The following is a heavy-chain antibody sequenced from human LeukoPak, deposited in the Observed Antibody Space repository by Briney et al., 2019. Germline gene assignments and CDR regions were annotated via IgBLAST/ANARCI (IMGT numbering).Heavy chain of an antibody. CDR3: ARESGYAVGDF. CDR2: IYNDGST. Sequence: GGSLRLSCAASGFTFSNAWMSWFRQAPGRGLEWASVIYNDGSTYYADSVKGRFIISKDISKNTLYLQMNNLRADDTAFYYCARESGYAVGDFWGRGTLVTVSS. D-gene: IGHD5-12*01. J-gene: IGHJ4*02. CDR1: GFTFSNAW. V-gene: IGHV3-53*01.